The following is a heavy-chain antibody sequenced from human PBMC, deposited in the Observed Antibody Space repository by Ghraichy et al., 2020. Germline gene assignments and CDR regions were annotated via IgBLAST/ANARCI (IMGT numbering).Heavy chain of an antibody. Sequence: GGSLRLSCAASGFTFEDYAMNWVRQRPGEGLEWVSGISWTSANIGYVDSVKGRFTISRDNAKNSLYLQMNSLRAEDTALYYCAKVIAARRVNAFDMWGQGTMVTVSS. J-gene: IGHJ3*02. D-gene: IGHD6-25*01. V-gene: IGHV3-9*01. CDR3: AKVIAARRVNAFDM. CDR1: GFTFEDYA. CDR2: ISWTSANI.